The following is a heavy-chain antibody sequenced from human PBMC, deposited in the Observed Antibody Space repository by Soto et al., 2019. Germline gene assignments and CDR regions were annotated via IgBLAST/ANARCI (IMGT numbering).Heavy chain of an antibody. CDR1: GFTFSSYW. J-gene: IGHJ4*02. CDR2: INYDGSST. D-gene: IGHD1-26*01. Sequence: EVQLVESGGGLVQPGGSLRLSCAASGFTFSSYWMHWVRQVPGKGLVWVSRINYDGSSTYYADSVKGRFTISRDNAKNTLYLQMNSLRAEDTAVYYCASQVGNNYWGQGPLVTVSS. V-gene: IGHV3-74*01. CDR3: ASQVGNNY.